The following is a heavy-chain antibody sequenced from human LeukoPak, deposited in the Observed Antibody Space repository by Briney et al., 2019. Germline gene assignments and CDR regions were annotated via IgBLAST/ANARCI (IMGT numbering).Heavy chain of an antibody. Sequence: GASVKVSCKASGYTFTGYYMHWVRQAPEQGLEWMGWINPNSGGTNYAQKFQGRVTMTRDTSISTAYMELSRLRSEDTAVYYCARDGSGYYYNWFDPWGQGTLVTVSS. CDR3: ARDGSGYYYNWFDP. CDR2: INPNSGGT. J-gene: IGHJ5*02. D-gene: IGHD3-22*01. CDR1: GYTFTGYY. V-gene: IGHV1-2*02.